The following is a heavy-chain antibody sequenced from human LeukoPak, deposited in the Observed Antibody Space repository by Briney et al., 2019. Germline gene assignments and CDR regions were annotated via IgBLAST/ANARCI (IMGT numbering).Heavy chain of an antibody. D-gene: IGHD3-22*01. Sequence: SETLSLTCTDSGDSISRSRYYSVSLRQPPGKGLEWIATIHYTGSTYYNPSLKSRVTISVDTSKNQFSLKLSSVTAADTAMYYCARYWGPYDNSGAYFDYWGQGTLVTVSS. V-gene: IGHV4-39*01. J-gene: IGHJ4*02. CDR2: IHYTGST. CDR1: GDSISRSRYY. CDR3: ARYWGPYDNSGAYFDY.